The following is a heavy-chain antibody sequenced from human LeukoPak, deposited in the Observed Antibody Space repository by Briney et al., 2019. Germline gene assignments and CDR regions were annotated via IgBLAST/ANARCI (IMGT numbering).Heavy chain of an antibody. CDR1: GGSFSGYY. D-gene: IGHD5-24*01. V-gene: IGHV4-34*01. Sequence: SETLSLTCAVYGGSFSGYYWTWIRQPPGKWLEWIGEINPSGTTNYNPSLKSRVTISVDRSKNQFSLKLRSVTAADTAVFYCARGQGRDGYNGILDYWGKGALVTVSS. CDR3: ARGQGRDGYNGILDY. CDR2: INPSGTT. J-gene: IGHJ4*02.